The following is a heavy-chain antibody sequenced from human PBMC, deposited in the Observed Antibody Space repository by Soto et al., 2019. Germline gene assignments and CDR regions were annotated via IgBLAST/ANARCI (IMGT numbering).Heavy chain of an antibody. Sequence: ASVKVSCKASGYTFTSYGISWVRQAPGQGLEWMGWISAYNGNTNYAQKLQGRVTMTTDTSTSTAYMELRSLRSDDTAVYYCARGITLVRGVIPNYFDYWGQGTLVTVSS. CDR1: GYTFTSYG. J-gene: IGHJ4*02. V-gene: IGHV1-18*01. CDR2: ISAYNGNT. D-gene: IGHD3-10*01. CDR3: ARGITLVRGVIPNYFDY.